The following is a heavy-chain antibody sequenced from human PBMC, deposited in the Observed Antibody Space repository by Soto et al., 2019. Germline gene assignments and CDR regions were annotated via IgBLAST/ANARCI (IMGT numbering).Heavy chain of an antibody. D-gene: IGHD6-19*01. CDR3: ARRRHLDSSGWCFDY. V-gene: IGHV4-39*01. Sequence: QLQLQESGPGLVKPSETLSLTCTVSGGSISSSSYYWGWIRQPPGKGLECIGSIYYSGSTYYHPSHKSRVTISVDPSKHQFSLTLSSVTAADTAVYYCARRRHLDSSGWCFDYWGQGTLVTVSS. CDR2: IYYSGST. CDR1: GGSISSSSYY. J-gene: IGHJ4*02.